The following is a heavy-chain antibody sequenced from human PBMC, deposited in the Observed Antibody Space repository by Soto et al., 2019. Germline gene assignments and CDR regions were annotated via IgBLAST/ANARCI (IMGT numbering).Heavy chain of an antibody. D-gene: IGHD3-10*02. Sequence: GGSLRLSCAASGFTFSSYAIHWVRQAPGKGLEWVAVISYDGSNKYYADSVKGRFTISRDNSKNTLYLQMNSLRAEDTAVYYCARSGDLFGYFDYWGQGTLVTVSS. V-gene: IGHV3-30*04. CDR2: ISYDGSNK. J-gene: IGHJ4*02. CDR3: ARSGDLFGYFDY. CDR1: GFTFSSYA.